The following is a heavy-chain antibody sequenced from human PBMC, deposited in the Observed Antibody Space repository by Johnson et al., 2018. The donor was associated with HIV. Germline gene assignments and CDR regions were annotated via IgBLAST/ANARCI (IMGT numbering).Heavy chain of an antibody. V-gene: IGHV3-30*18. D-gene: IGHD1-14*01. J-gene: IGHJ3*02. CDR1: GFTFSSYG. CDR2: ISYDGSNK. Sequence: QMQLVESGGGVVQPGRSLRLSCAASGFTFSSYGMHWVRQAPGKGLEWVAVISYDGSNKYYAASVKGRLTISRENSKNTLYLQMNSLCAEDTAVYYCAKDQNRDDAFDIWGQGTMVTFSS. CDR3: AKDQNRDDAFDI.